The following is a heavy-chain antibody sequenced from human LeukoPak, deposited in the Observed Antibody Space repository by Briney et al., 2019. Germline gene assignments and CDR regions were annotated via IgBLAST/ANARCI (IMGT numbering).Heavy chain of an antibody. CDR1: GYTLTELS. Sequence: ASVKVSCKVSGYTLTELSMHWVRQAPGKGLEWMGGFDPEDGETIYAQKFQGRVTMTTDTSTSTAYMELRSLRSDDTAVYYCARAGYSSSWTPSWFDPWGQGTLVTVSS. J-gene: IGHJ5*02. CDR2: FDPEDGET. D-gene: IGHD6-13*01. V-gene: IGHV1-24*01. CDR3: ARAGYSSSWTPSWFDP.